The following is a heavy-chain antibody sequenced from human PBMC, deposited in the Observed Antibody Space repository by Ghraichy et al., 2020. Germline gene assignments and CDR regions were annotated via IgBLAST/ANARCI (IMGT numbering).Heavy chain of an antibody. V-gene: IGHV1-2*02. CDR3: AKGRGYHTSDAFDI. CDR2: VNPNSGGT. D-gene: IGHD5-12*01. J-gene: IGHJ3*02. Sequence: ASVKVSGKASGYTFTGYYMHWVRQAPGQGLEWMGWVNPNSGGTKYAQNFQGRVTMTRDTSINTAYMELNSLKSDDTAVYYCAKGRGYHTSDAFDIWGQGTMVTVSS. CDR1: GYTFTGYY.